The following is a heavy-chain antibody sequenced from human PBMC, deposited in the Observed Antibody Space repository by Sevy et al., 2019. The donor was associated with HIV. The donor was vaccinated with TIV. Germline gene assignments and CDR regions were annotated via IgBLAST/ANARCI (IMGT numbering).Heavy chain of an antibody. V-gene: IGHV4-39*01. CDR1: GGSISSSSYY. Sequence: SETLSLTCTVSGGSISSSSYYWGWIRQPPGKGLEWIGSIYYSGSTYYNPSLKSRVTKTVETSKNQFSLKLSSVTAADTAVYYCATPGGYDFHYFDYWGQGTLVTVSS. D-gene: IGHD5-12*01. CDR3: ATPGGYDFHYFDY. J-gene: IGHJ4*02. CDR2: IYYSGST.